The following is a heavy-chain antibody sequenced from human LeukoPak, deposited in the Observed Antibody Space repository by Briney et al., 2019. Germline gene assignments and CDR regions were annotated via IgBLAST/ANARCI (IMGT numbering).Heavy chain of an antibody. CDR2: INPSGGST. CDR1: GYTFTSYY. J-gene: IGHJ5*02. V-gene: IGHV1-46*01. D-gene: IGHD3-10*01. CDR3: ARRDTSPSLLWFGELLYDNWFDP. Sequence: ASVKVSCKASGYTFTSYYMHWVRQAPGQGLEWMGIINPSGGSTSYAQKFQGRVTMTRDTSTSTVYMELSSLRSEDTAVYYCARRDTSPSLLWFGELLYDNWFDPWGQGTLVTVSS.